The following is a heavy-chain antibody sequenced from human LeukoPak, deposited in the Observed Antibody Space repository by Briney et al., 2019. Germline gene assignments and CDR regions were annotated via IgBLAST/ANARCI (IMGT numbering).Heavy chain of an antibody. CDR3: ARGYCSGGSCYDAFDI. D-gene: IGHD2-15*01. CDR2: IIPIFGTA. Sequence: GASVKVSCKASGGTFSSYAISWVRQAPGQGLEWMGGIIPIFGTANYAQKFQGRVTITADESTSTAYMELSSLRSEDTAVYYCARGYCSGGSCYDAFDIWGPGTMVTVSS. CDR1: GGTFSSYA. V-gene: IGHV1-69*13. J-gene: IGHJ3*02.